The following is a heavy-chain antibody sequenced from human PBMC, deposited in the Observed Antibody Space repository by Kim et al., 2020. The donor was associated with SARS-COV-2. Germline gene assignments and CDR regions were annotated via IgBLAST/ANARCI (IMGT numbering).Heavy chain of an antibody. V-gene: IGHV3-11*04. Sequence: DSVKGRYNMSKDNAKNSLYLQMNSLRAEDTAVYYWARPYYDSSGYDAFDIWGQGTMVTVSS. D-gene: IGHD3-22*01. J-gene: IGHJ3*02. CDR3: ARPYYDSSGYDAFDI.